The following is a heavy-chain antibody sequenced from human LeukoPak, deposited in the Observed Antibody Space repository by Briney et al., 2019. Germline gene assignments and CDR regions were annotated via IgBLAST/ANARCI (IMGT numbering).Heavy chain of an antibody. D-gene: IGHD6-19*01. CDR3: AKDRTSSGWYGPSPNWFDP. CDR1: GFTVSSNY. J-gene: IGHJ5*02. Sequence: SGGSLRLSCAASGFTVSSNYMSWVRQAPGKGLEWVSVIYSGGSTYYADSVKGRFTISRDNSKNTLYLQMNSLRAEDTAVYYCAKDRTSSGWYGPSPNWFDPWGQGTLVTVSS. V-gene: IGHV3-53*01. CDR2: IYSGGST.